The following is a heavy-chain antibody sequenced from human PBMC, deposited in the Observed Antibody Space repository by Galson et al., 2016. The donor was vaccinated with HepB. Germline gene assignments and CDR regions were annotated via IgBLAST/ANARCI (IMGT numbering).Heavy chain of an antibody. CDR2: IIPIFATV. J-gene: IGHJ4*02. Sequence: SVKVSCKASGGTFSSHGISWVRQAPGQGLEWMGGIIPIFATVNYAQKFQGRVTITADESTSTAYTELSSLRSEDTAVYYCARAMSGVPPASYFDHWGQGTLVTVSS. CDR3: ARAMSGVPPASYFDH. D-gene: IGHD3-10*01. CDR1: GGTFSSHG. V-gene: IGHV1-69*13.